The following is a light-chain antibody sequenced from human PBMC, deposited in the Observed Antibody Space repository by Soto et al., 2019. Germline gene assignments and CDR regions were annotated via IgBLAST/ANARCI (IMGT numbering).Light chain of an antibody. Sequence: EIVLTQSPGTLSLSPGERATLSCRASQSVGNNFLGWYQQKPGQPPRFLVFHTSTRATGIPDRFSGGGSGADFTLVISRLEPEDFAVYFCHQYALSPLTFGGGTKVEIK. J-gene: IGKJ4*01. CDR2: HTS. CDR1: QSVGNNF. CDR3: HQYALSPLT. V-gene: IGKV3-20*01.